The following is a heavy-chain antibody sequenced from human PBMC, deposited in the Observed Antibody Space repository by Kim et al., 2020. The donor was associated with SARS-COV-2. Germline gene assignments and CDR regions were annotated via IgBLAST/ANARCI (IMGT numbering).Heavy chain of an antibody. CDR3: LTDERASVWGS. J-gene: IGHJ5*01. D-gene: IGHD3-16*01. CDR2: ISSYSNDI. CDR1: GFMFSAYR. Sequence: GGSLRLSCVASGFMFSAYRMDWVRQAPGKGPEWVSSISSYSNDIYYADSVKGRFTISRDNAKNSVFLQMNSLRPEDTAVYYCLTDERASVWGSLGHGTLVPVAS. V-gene: IGHV3-21*01.